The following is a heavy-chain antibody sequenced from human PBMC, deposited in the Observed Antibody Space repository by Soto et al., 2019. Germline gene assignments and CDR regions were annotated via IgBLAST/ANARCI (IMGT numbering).Heavy chain of an antibody. CDR2: IYYTGDT. J-gene: IGHJ4*02. V-gene: IGHV4-59*01. Sequence: SETLSLTCTVSGASITSYYWSWIRQPPGQGLESLGYIYYTGDTNSNPSLKGRLTISIDTSKNQFSLKLSSVTAAGTAIYYCARYARIPDYWGQGTLVTVSS. D-gene: IGHD2-2*01. CDR1: GASITSYY. CDR3: ARYARIPDY.